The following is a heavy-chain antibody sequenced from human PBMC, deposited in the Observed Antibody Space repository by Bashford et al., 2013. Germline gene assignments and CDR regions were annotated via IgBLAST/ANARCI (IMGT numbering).Heavy chain of an antibody. CDR1: GFTFSSYG. CDR3: AKRADLVTKYYYGMDV. J-gene: IGHJ6*02. D-gene: IGHD4-11*01. CDR2: ISYDGSNK. V-gene: IGHV3-30*18. Sequence: GGSLRLSCAASGFTFSSYGMHWVRQAPGKGLEWVAVISYDGSNKYYADSVKGRFTISRDNSKNTLYLQMNSLRAEDTAVYYCAKRADLVTKYYYGMDVWGQGTTVTVSS.